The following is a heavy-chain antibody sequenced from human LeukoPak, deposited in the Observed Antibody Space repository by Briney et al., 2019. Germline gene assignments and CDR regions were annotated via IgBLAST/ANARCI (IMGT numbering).Heavy chain of an antibody. Sequence: TGGSLRLSCAASGFTFSSYAMSWVRQAPGKGLEWVSAISGSGGSTYYADSVKGRFTISRDNSKNTLYLQINSLRAEDTAVYYCAKRGYSNYDLDYWGQGTLVTVSS. CDR1: GFTFSSYA. D-gene: IGHD4-11*01. CDR2: ISGSGGST. J-gene: IGHJ4*02. CDR3: AKRGYSNYDLDY. V-gene: IGHV3-23*01.